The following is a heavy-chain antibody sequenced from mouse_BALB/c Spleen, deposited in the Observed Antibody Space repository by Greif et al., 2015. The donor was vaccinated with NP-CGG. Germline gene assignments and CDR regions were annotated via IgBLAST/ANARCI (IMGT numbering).Heavy chain of an antibody. CDR3: ARSGYDKGYAMDY. CDR1: GDSITSGY. CDR2: ISYSGST. V-gene: IGHV3-8*02. D-gene: IGHD2-2*01. J-gene: IGHJ4*01. Sequence: VQLQQSGPSLVKPSQTLSLTCSVTGDSITSGYWNWIRKFPGNKLEYMGYISYSGSTYYNPSLKSRISITRDTSKNQYYLQLNSVTTEDTATYYCARSGYDKGYAMDYWGQGTSVTVSS.